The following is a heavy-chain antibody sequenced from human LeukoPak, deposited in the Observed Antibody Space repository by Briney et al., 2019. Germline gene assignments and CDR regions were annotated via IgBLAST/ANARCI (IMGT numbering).Heavy chain of an antibody. CDR1: GFTFSSYS. CDR2: ISSSSSYI. CDR3: ARGDHSSRRLDY. J-gene: IGHJ4*02. V-gene: IGHV3-21*01. Sequence: GGSLRLSCAASGFTFSSYSMNWVRRAPGKGLEWVSSISSSSSYIYYADSVKGRFTISRDNAKNSLYLQMNSLRAEDTAVYYCARGDHSSRRLDYWGQGTLVTVSS. D-gene: IGHD6-13*01.